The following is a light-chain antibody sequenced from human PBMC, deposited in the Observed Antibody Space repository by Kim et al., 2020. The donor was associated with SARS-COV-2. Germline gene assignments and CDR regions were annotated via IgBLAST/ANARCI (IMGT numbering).Light chain of an antibody. V-gene: IGKV3-20*01. CDR2: GAF. CDR1: QIISSSG. CDR3: QQYGGSPLIT. Sequence: PGESAPPSCRASQIISSSGLAWYQQKRGQAPRVLIYGAFSRATDIPDSFSGSGSGTDFTLTISRLEPEDFSVYYCQQYGGSPLITFGQGTRLEIK. J-gene: IGKJ5*01.